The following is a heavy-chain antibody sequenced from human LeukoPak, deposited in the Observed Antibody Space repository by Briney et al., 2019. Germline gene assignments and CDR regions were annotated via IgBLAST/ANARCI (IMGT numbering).Heavy chain of an antibody. CDR2: IKQDGSEK. CDR1: GFTFSSYW. Sequence: GGSLRLSCAASGFTFSSYWMSWVRQAPGKGLEWVANIKQDGSEKYYVDSVKGRFTISRDNAKNSLYLQMNSLRAEDTAVYYCARDSAYYYDSSGLHYFDYWGQGTLVTASS. CDR3: ARDSAYYYDSSGLHYFDY. D-gene: IGHD3-22*01. V-gene: IGHV3-7*01. J-gene: IGHJ4*02.